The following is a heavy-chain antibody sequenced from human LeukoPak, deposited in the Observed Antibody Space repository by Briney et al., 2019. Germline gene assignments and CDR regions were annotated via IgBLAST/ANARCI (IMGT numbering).Heavy chain of an antibody. D-gene: IGHD3-9*01. J-gene: IGHJ4*02. CDR1: GFTLNNAW. CDR2: IKREADGGTA. CDR3: TTASYYDILTGFFT. V-gene: IGHV3-15*01. Sequence: GGSLRLSCVASGFTLNNAWMTWIRQGPGKGLEWVGRIKREADGGTADYAAPVNGRFTISRDDSKNTLYLQLNSLKTEDTGVYYCTTASYYDILTGFFTWGQGTLVTVSS.